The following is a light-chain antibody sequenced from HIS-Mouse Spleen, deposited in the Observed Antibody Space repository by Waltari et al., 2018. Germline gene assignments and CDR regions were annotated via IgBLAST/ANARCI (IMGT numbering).Light chain of an antibody. CDR2: GNN. V-gene: IGLV3-19*01. CDR1: SLRSYY. Sequence: SSELTQDPAVSVALGQTVRITCQGDSLRSYYASWYQQKPGQAPVLVIYGNNTRPSGIPDRFSGSSSGKTASLTITGAQAEDEADYYCNSRDSSGNHWVFGGGTKLTVL. J-gene: IGLJ3*02. CDR3: NSRDSSGNHWV.